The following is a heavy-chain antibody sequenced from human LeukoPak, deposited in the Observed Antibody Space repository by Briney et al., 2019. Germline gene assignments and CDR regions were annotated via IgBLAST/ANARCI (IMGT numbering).Heavy chain of an antibody. Sequence: SETLSLTCPVSSGSISTYYWGWIRQPPGKGLEWIGCVYYSGTTYYNPSLKSRVTISVDSSKNQFSLKLHSVTASDTAVYYCARDGGTYGMDVWGQGTTVTVSS. CDR2: VYYSGTT. D-gene: IGHD3-16*01. V-gene: IGHV4-59*01. CDR3: ARDGGTYGMDV. J-gene: IGHJ6*02. CDR1: SGSISTYY.